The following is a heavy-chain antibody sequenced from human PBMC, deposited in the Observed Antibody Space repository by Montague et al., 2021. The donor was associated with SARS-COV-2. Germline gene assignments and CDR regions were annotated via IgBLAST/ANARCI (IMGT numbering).Heavy chain of an antibody. CDR1: GGSISSYY. D-gene: IGHD1-26*01. V-gene: IGHV4-59*01. CDR3: ARGMGGSYLYYFDY. J-gene: IGHJ4*02. CDR2: IYYSGST. Sequence: SETLSLTRTVSGGSISSYYCSWIRQPPGKGLEWIGYIYYSGSTNXNPSLKGRVTILVDMSKNQFSLKLSSVTAADTAVYYCARGMGGSYLYYFDYWGQGTLVTVSS.